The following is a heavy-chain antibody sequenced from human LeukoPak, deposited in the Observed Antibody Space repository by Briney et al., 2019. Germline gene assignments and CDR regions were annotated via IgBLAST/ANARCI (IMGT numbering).Heavy chain of an antibody. CDR2: IIPIFGTA. CDR3: ARNGYCSGGSCDRFDP. J-gene: IGHJ5*02. CDR1: GGTFSSYT. V-gene: IGHV1-69*13. Sequence: SVKVSCKASGGTFSSYTISWVRQAPGQGLEWMGGIIPIFGTANYAQKFQGRVTITADESTSTAYMELSSLRSEDTAVYYCARNGYCSGGSCDRFDPWGQGTLVTVSS. D-gene: IGHD2-15*01.